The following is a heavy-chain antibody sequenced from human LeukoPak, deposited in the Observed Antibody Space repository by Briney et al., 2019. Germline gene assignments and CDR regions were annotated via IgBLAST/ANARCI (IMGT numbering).Heavy chain of an antibody. CDR3: ARAGSRGGYISVCDY. D-gene: IGHD5-24*01. CDR2: ISYDGSNK. Sequence: GGSLRLSCAASGFTFSSYAMHWVRQAPGKGLEWVAVISYDGSNKYYADSVKGRFTISRDNSKNTLYLQMNSLRAEDTAVYYCARAGSRGGYISVCDYWGQGTLVTVSS. V-gene: IGHV3-30-3*01. CDR1: GFTFSSYA. J-gene: IGHJ4*02.